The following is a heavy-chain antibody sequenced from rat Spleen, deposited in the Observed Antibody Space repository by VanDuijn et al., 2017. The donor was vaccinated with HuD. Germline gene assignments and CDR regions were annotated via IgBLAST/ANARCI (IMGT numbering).Heavy chain of an antibody. J-gene: IGHJ2*01. Sequence: EVQLVESGGGLVQPGRSLKLSCAASGFTFSDYNMAWVRKAPKKGLAWVATISYDGSSTYYRDSVTGRFTFSRDNAKSTLYLQMNSLRSEDTATYYCTRADYYYGSYPLDYWGQGVMVTVSS. V-gene: IGHV5-7*01. CDR2: ISYDGSST. CDR1: GFTFSDYN. CDR3: TRADYYYGSYPLDY. D-gene: IGHD1-2*01.